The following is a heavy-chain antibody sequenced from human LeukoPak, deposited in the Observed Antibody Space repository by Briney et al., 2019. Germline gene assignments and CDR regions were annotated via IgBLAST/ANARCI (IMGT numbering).Heavy chain of an antibody. Sequence: PSETLSLTCTVSGYSISSGSSWGWIRQPPGKGLEWIGTIYHSGSTDYNPSLKSRVTISVDTSKNQFSLKLSSVTAADTAVYYCASHSRIAAAIEAFGYWGQGTLVTVSS. CDR2: IYHSGST. CDR3: ASHSRIAAAIEAFGY. V-gene: IGHV4-38-2*02. J-gene: IGHJ4*02. CDR1: GYSISSGSS. D-gene: IGHD6-13*01.